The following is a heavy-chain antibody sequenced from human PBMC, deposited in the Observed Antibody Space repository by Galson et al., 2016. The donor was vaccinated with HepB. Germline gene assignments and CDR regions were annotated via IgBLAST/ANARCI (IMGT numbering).Heavy chain of an antibody. CDR2: IYRDGTT. Sequence: SLRLSCAASEFTVSGNYMSWVRQATGKGLEWVSDIYRDGTTYYAASVQGLFTISRDDSKNTLDLQMNSLRADDTAVYYCARDKCTASRPVFDIWGQGTTVTVSS. V-gene: IGHV3-53*01. D-gene: IGHD6-6*01. CDR1: EFTVSGNY. J-gene: IGHJ3*02. CDR3: ARDKCTASRPVFDI.